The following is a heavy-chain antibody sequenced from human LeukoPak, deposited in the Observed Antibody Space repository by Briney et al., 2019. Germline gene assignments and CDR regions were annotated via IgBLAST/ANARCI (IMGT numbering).Heavy chain of an antibody. V-gene: IGHV4-39*01. J-gene: IGHJ4*02. CDR1: GGPISSSSYY. D-gene: IGHD6-6*01. Sequence: SETLSLTCTVSGGPISSSSYYWGWIRQPPGKGLEWIGSIYYSGSTYYNPSLKSRVTISVDTSKNQFSLKLSSVTAADTAVYYCASYSSSSGDFDYWGQGTLVTVSS. CDR3: ASYSSSSGDFDY. CDR2: IYYSGST.